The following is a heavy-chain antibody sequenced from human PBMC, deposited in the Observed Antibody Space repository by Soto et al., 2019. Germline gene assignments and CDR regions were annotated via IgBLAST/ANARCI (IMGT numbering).Heavy chain of an antibody. J-gene: IGHJ6*02. CDR3: GRGYSYGYYYYYAMDV. CDR2: IYSGGST. D-gene: IGHD5-18*01. Sequence: EVQLVESGGGLVQPGGSLRLSCAASGFTVSSNYMSWVRQAPGKGLEWVSVIYSGGSTYYADSVKGRFTISRDNSKNTLYLQMNSRRAEDAAGYYCGRGYSYGYYYYYAMDVWGQGTTVTVSS. V-gene: IGHV3-66*01. CDR1: GFTVSSNY.